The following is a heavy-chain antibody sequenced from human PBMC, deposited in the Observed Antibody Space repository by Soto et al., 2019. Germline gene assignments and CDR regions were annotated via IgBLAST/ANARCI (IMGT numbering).Heavy chain of an antibody. CDR2: IYPHDSDT. J-gene: IGHJ4*02. D-gene: IGHD2-15*01. CDR1: GYTFTSYW. Sequence: PGESLKISCKGSGYTFTSYWIGWVRQMPGKGLEWMGIIYPHDSDTRYSPSFQGQVTFSIDKSISTAYLHWTSLKASDAAMYYCAKAVGSCSAGSCYYFDYWGQGTPVTVS. V-gene: IGHV5-51*01. CDR3: AKAVGSCSAGSCYYFDY.